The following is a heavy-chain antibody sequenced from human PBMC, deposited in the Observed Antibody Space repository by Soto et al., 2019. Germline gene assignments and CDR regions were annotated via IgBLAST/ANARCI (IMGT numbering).Heavy chain of an antibody. V-gene: IGHV3-72*01. CDR1: GFTFSDHY. D-gene: IGHD6-13*01. J-gene: IGHJ4*02. CDR2: SRNKAKSYTT. CDR3: SRVAGYSSSWDH. Sequence: GGSLRLSCAASGFTFSDHYMDWVRQAPGKGLEWVGRSRNKAKSYTTAYAASVKGRFTILRDDSKNSLYLQMNSLKTEDTAVYYCSRVAGYSSSWDHWGQGTLVTVSS.